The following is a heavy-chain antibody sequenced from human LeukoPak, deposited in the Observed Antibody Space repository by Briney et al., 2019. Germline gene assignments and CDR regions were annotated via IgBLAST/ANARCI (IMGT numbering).Heavy chain of an antibody. D-gene: IGHD6-6*01. CDR2: VFYDGTT. V-gene: IGHV4-59*11. J-gene: IGHJ6*03. CDR1: SGSISSHH. Sequence: SETLSLTCTVSSGSISSHHWTWIRQPPGKGLEYIGYVFYDGTTNYNPSLKSRVTISVDTSKNQCSLKLSSVTPADTAVYYCASGIAAQAGGFFYYYFIDVWAKGTTVTVSS. CDR3: ASGIAAQAGGFFYYYFIDV.